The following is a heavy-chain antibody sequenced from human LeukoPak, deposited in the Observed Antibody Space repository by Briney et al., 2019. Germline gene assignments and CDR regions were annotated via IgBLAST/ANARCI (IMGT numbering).Heavy chain of an antibody. D-gene: IGHD3-16*01. V-gene: IGHV3-11*01. CDR2: ISVSGSSV. CDR1: GFTFSDYY. Sequence: GGSLRLSCTASGFTFSDYYMSWIRQAPGKGLEWPSYISVSGSSVSYVDSVKGRFTISRDNAKNSVYLQIDSLRVEDTAMYYCARDRQFRLHDPWGQGILVTVSS. CDR3: ARDRQFRLHDP. J-gene: IGHJ5*02.